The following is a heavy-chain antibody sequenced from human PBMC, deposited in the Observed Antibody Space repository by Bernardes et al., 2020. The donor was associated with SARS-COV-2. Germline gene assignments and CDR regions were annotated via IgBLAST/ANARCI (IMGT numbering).Heavy chain of an antibody. CDR3: ARNDVVLQGADY. D-gene: IGHD3-16*01. Sequence: GESLKISCQASGYSFSNYWIAWVRQMPGKGLEWMGVILPRDSLTKYSPSFQGQVTMSVDKSVNAAYLQWSSLKASDTAIYYCARNDVVLQGADYWGQGTLVTVSS. CDR1: GYSFSNYW. J-gene: IGHJ4*02. CDR2: ILPRDSLT. V-gene: IGHV5-51*01.